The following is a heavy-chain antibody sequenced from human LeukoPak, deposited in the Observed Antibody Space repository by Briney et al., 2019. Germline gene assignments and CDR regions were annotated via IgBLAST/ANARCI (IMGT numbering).Heavy chain of an antibody. CDR3: ARTIAQYTNTWLYYYYGLDV. D-gene: IGHD6-13*01. Sequence: GGSLRLSCAASGFTFSDYYMSWIRQAPGKGLEWVSYISSSGSTIYYADSVKGRFTISRDNAKNSLYLQMNSLRADDTALYYCARTIAQYTNTWLYYYYGLDVWGQGTTVTVSS. CDR1: GFTFSDYY. CDR2: ISSSGSTI. V-gene: IGHV3-11*01. J-gene: IGHJ6*02.